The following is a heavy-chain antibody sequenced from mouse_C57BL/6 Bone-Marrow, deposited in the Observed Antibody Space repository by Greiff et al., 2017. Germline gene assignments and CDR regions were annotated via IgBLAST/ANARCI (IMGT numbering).Heavy chain of an antibody. Sequence: EVQLQQSGAELVRPGASVTLSCTASGFNIKDDYMHWVKQRPEQGLEWIGWIDPENGATESASKFQGKATITVDTSSNTAYLQLSSLTSEDNAVYDGTRIAYGGQGTLVTVSA. V-gene: IGHV14-4*01. CDR2: IDPENGAT. J-gene: IGHJ3*01. CDR1: GFNIKDDY. CDR3: TRIAY.